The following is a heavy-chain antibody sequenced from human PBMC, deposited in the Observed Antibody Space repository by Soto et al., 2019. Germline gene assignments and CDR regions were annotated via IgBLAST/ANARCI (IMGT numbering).Heavy chain of an antibody. V-gene: IGHV3-66*04. Sequence: GGSLRLSCAASGIIVSSNYMSWVRQAPGKGLEWLSVMYTSGNTYYADSVTGRFTISRDTSKNTLYLQMNSLRGDDTAVYYCARLGAGLGTGSDNDYWGRGTLVTVSS. CDR3: ARLGAGLGTGSDNDY. D-gene: IGHD3-16*01. CDR2: MYTSGNT. CDR1: GIIVSSNY. J-gene: IGHJ4*02.